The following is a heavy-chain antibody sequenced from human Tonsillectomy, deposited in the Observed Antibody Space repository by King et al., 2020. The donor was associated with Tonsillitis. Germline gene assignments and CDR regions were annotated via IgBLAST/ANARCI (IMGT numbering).Heavy chain of an antibody. CDR3: TTDRYYDSSGYYYVLNY. CDR1: GFTFSNAW. CDR2: IKSKTDGGTT. Sequence: VQLVESGGGLVKPGGSLRLSCAASGFTFSNAWMSWVRQAPGKGLEWVGRIKSKTDGGTTDYAAPVKGRFTISRDDSKNTLYLQMNSLKTEDTAVYYCTTDRYYDSSGYYYVLNYWSQGTLVTVSS. V-gene: IGHV3-15*01. J-gene: IGHJ4*02. D-gene: IGHD3-22*01.